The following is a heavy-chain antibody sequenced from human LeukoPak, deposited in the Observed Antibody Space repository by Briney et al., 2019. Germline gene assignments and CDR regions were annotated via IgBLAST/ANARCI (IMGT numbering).Heavy chain of an antibody. V-gene: IGHV3-53*01. CDR1: GFTVSSNY. D-gene: IGHD3-22*01. CDR3: AREDYYDSSGYH. J-gene: IGHJ5*02. CDR2: IYSGGST. Sequence: PGGSLRLSCAASGFTVSSNYMSGVRQAPGKGLEWVSVIYSGGSTYYADSVKGRFTISRDNSKNTLYLQMNSLRAEDTAVYYCAREDYYDSSGYHWGQGTLVTVSS.